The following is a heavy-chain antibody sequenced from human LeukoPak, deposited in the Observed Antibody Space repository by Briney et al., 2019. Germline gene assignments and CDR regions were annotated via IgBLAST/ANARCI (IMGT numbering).Heavy chain of an antibody. CDR1: GYTFTSYG. Sequence: VASVKVSCKASGYTFTSYGINWVRQATGQGLEWMGWMNPNSGNTGYAQKFQGRVTITRNTSISTAYMELSSLRSEDTAVYYCATQDSSGYYDYWGQGTLVTVSS. D-gene: IGHD3-22*01. CDR2: MNPNSGNT. CDR3: ATQDSSGYYDY. V-gene: IGHV1-8*03. J-gene: IGHJ4*02.